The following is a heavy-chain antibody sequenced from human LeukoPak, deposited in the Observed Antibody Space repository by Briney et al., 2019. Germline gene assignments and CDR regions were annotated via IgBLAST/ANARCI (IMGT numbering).Heavy chain of an antibody. J-gene: IGHJ4*02. CDR1: GDSISSFY. Sequence: SETLSLTCSVSGDSISSFYWSWIRQPPGKGLEWIGEINHSGSTNYNPSLKSRVTISVDTSKNQFSLKLSSVTAADTAVYYCARGGIQLQKGRFDYWGQGTLVTVSS. CDR3: ARGGIQLQKGRFDY. CDR2: INHSGST. V-gene: IGHV4-34*01. D-gene: IGHD5-18*01.